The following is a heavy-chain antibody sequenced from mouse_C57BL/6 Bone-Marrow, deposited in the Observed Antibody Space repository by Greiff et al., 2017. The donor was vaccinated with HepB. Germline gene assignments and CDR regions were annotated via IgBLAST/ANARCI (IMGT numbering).Heavy chain of an antibody. J-gene: IGHJ3*01. Sequence: QVQLQQSGAELVKPGASVKMSCKASGYTFTSYWITWVKQRPGQGLEWIGDIYPGSGSTNYNEKFKSKATLTVDTSSSTAYMKLSSLTSEDSAVYYWAMHGNSCAWFAYWGQGTLVTVSA. CDR1: GYTFTSYW. D-gene: IGHD1-1*01. V-gene: IGHV1-55*01. CDR2: IYPGSGST. CDR3: AMHGNSCAWFAY.